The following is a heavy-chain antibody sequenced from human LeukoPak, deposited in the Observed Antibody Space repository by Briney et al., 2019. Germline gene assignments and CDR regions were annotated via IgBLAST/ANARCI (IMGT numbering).Heavy chain of an antibody. CDR3: AKFRTALWFGELDAFDI. CDR2: INSNGRST. J-gene: IGHJ3*02. D-gene: IGHD3-10*01. V-gene: IGHV3-23*01. CDR1: GFTFSSYG. Sequence: GGSLRLSCAASGFTFSSYGMSWVRQAPGKGLEWASAINSNGRSTNYADSVKGRFTISRDNSKNTLYLQMNSLRAEDTAVYYCAKFRTALWFGELDAFDIWGQGTMVTVSS.